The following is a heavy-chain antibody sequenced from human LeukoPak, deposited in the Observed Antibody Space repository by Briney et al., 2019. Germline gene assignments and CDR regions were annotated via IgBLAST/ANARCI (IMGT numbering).Heavy chain of an antibody. Sequence: GGSLRLXCAASGFTFSSYEMNWVRQAPGKGLEWVSYISSSGSTIYYADSVKGRFTISRDNAKNSLYLQMNSLRAEDMAVYYCARDRWGYFDYWGQGTLVTVSS. D-gene: IGHD3-16*01. CDR2: ISSSGSTI. J-gene: IGHJ4*02. V-gene: IGHV3-48*03. CDR3: ARDRWGYFDY. CDR1: GFTFSSYE.